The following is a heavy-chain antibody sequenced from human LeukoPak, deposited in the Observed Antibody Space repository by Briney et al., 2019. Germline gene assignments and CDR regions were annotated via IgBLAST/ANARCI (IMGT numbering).Heavy chain of an antibody. CDR2: ISRSGGST. D-gene: IGHD5-12*01. J-gene: IGHJ4*02. CDR1: GFTFSSYA. V-gene: IGHV3-23*01. Sequence: PGGSLRLSCAASGFTFSSYAVSWVRQAPGKGLEWVSAISRSGGSTYYADSVKGRFTISRDNSKNTLYLQMNSLRAEDTAVYYCAKDGGYSGYLYYFDYWGQGTLVTVSS. CDR3: AKDGGYSGYLYYFDY.